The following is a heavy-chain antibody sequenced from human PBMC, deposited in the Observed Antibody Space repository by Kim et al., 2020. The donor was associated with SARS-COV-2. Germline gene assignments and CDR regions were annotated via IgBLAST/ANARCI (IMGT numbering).Heavy chain of an antibody. CDR3: ARGGFVSGSYSPDY. CDR1: GGSISSSNW. D-gene: IGHD1-26*01. V-gene: IGHV4-4*02. Sequence: SETLSLTCAVSGGSISSSNWWSWVRQPPGKGLEWIGEIYHSGSTNYNPSLKSRVTISVDKSKNQFSLKLSSVTAADTAVYYCARGGFVSGSYSPDYWGQGTLVTVSS. J-gene: IGHJ4*02. CDR2: IYHSGST.